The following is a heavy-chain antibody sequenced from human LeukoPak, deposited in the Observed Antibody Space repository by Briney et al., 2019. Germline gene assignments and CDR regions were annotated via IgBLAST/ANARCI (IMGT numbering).Heavy chain of an antibody. D-gene: IGHD1-1*01. CDR2: INLNSGGT. CDR3: ARKISPPGTTVRFSWFDP. Sequence: ASVKVSCKASGYTFTGYYMHWVRQAPGQGLEWMGWINLNSGGTNYAQKFQGRVTMTRDTSISTAYMELSRLRSDDTAVYYCARKISPPGTTVRFSWFDPWGQETLVTVSS. J-gene: IGHJ5*02. V-gene: IGHV1-2*02. CDR1: GYTFTGYY.